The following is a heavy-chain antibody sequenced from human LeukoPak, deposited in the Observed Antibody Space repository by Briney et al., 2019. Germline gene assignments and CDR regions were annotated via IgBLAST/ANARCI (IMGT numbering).Heavy chain of an antibody. J-gene: IGHJ4*02. CDR1: GFTFSSYW. D-gene: IGHD3-10*01. V-gene: IGHV3-7*01. Sequence: GGSLRLSCAASGFTFSSYWMSWVRQAPGKGLEWVANIKQDGSEKYYVDSVKGRFTISRDNAKNSLYLQMNSLRAEDMAVYYCARDAWFGELYFDDWGQGTLVSVSS. CDR2: IKQDGSEK. CDR3: ARDAWFGELYFDD.